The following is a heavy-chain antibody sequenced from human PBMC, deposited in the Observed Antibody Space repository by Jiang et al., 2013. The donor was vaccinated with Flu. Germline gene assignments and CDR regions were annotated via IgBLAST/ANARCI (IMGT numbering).Heavy chain of an antibody. CDR1: GDSISSIYW. CDR2: IYHSGTT. CDR3: ARREVGTMLDV. Sequence: PGLVKPSGTLSLTCAVSGDSISSIYWWTWVRQPPGKELEWIGEIYHSGTTNYNPSLKSRVTISVDKSKNQFSLEATSVTAADTAVYYCARREVGTMLDVWGQGTTVTVSS. V-gene: IGHV4-4*02. J-gene: IGHJ6*02. D-gene: IGHD1-1*01.